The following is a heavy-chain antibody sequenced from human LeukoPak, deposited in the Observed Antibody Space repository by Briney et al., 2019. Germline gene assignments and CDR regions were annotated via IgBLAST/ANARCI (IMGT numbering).Heavy chain of an antibody. CDR1: GFTFSSYG. D-gene: IGHD3-22*01. CDR2: ISYDGSNK. V-gene: IGHV3-30*18. J-gene: IGHJ4*02. CDR3: AKEGDYYDSSGYPYFDY. Sequence: GGSLRLSCAASGFTFSSYGMHWVRQAPGKGLEWVAVISYDGSNKYYADSVKGRFTISRDNSKNTLYLQMYSLRAEDTAVYYCAKEGDYYDSSGYPYFDYWGQGTLVTVSS.